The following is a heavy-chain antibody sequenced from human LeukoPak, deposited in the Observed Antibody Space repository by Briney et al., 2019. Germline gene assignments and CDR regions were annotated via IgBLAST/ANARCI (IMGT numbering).Heavy chain of an antibody. CDR2: INPNTGGT. CDR1: GYTFTGHY. CDR3: ASEGDRNYLVDH. D-gene: IGHD1-14*01. V-gene: IGHV1-2*02. J-gene: IGHJ4*02. Sequence: ASVRVSCKASGYTFTGHYIHWVRQAPGQGLEWMGWINPNTGGTDRAQKFQGRVTMTRDTSINTAYLELSRLRSDDTGVYFCASEGDRNYLVDHWGQGTLVTVSS.